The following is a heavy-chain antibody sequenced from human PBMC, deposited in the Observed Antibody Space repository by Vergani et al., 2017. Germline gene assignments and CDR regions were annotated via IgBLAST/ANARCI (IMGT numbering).Heavy chain of an antibody. V-gene: IGHV1-3*01. D-gene: IGHD6-13*01. CDR3: ARDSGVAAAGIDY. J-gene: IGHJ4*02. Sequence: QVQLVQSGAEVKKPGASVKVSCKASGYTFTSYAMHWVRQAPGQRLEWMGWINAGNGNTKYSQKFQGRVTITRDTSASTAYMELSSLRAEDTAVYYCARDSGVAAAGIDYWGQGTLVTVSS. CDR2: INAGNGNT. CDR1: GYTFTSYA.